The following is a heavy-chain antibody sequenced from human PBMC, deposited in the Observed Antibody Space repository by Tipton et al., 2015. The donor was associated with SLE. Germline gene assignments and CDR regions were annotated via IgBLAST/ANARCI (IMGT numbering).Heavy chain of an antibody. CDR3: ARLPVAATFGGFDY. V-gene: IGHV4-39*01. J-gene: IGHJ4*02. D-gene: IGHD6-19*01. Sequence: TLSLTCTVSGGSIRSNYWSWIRQPPRKGLEWIGSIYYTGSTDYNPSLKSRIIISVDMSKNQFSLKLSSVTAADTAVYYCARLPVAATFGGFDYWGQGTLVTVSS. CDR2: IYYTGST. CDR1: GGSIRSNY.